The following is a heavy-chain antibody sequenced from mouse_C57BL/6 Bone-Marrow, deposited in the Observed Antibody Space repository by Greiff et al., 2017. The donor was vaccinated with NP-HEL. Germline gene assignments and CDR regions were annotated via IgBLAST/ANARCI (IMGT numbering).Heavy chain of an antibody. Sequence: EVQLQQSGGGLVRPGGSMKLSCVASGFTFSNYWMNWVRQSPEKGLEWVAQIRLKSDNYATHYAESVKGRFTISRDDSKSSVYLQMNNLRAEDTGIYYCDSSGSYYFDYWGQGTTLTVSS. CDR2: IRLKSDNYAT. D-gene: IGHD3-2*02. J-gene: IGHJ2*01. V-gene: IGHV6-3*01. CDR1: GFTFSNYW. CDR3: DSSGSYYFDY.